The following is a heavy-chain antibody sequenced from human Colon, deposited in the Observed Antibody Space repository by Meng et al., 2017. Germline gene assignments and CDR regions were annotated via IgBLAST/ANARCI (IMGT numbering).Heavy chain of an antibody. CDR3: ARSTPSLDY. Sequence: ASVKVSCKASGYSFSDCYIHWVRQAPGQGLEWMGWIVPNSGDTNYAQKFQGRVTMTRDTSISTTYMELIRLTSDDTAVYYCARSTPSLDYWGQGTLVTASS. V-gene: IGHV1-2*02. CDR2: IVPNSGDT. D-gene: IGHD2-15*01. CDR1: GYSFSDCY. J-gene: IGHJ4*02.